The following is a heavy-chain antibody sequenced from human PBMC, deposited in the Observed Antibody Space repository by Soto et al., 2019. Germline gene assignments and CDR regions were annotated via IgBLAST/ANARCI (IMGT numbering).Heavy chain of an antibody. CDR1: DYTFTTYG. D-gene: IGHD2-15*01. V-gene: IGHV1-18*01. J-gene: IGHJ4*02. CDR3: AREILPASPREFDY. CDR2: ISGFNGNT. Sequence: QVQLVQSGDEVKKPGASVKVSCKASDYTFTTYGITWVRQAPGQGLEWMGWISGFNGNTNYAQRFQGRVSMTTDTFTNTAYMELRSLRSDDTAVYYCAREILPASPREFDYWGQGTLVTVSS.